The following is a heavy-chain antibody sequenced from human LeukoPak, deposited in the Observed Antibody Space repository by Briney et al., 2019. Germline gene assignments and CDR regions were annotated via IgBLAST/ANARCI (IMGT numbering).Heavy chain of an antibody. V-gene: IGHV3-7*01. CDR3: AGSYYDFWSGYYTLDY. Sequence: GGSLRLSCAASGFTFSSYWISWVRQAPGKGLEWVANIKQDGSEKYYVDSVKGRFTISRDNAKNSLYLQMNSLRAEDTAVYYCAGSYYDFWSGYYTLDYWGQGTLVTVSS. CDR1: GFTFSSYW. J-gene: IGHJ4*02. D-gene: IGHD3-3*01. CDR2: IKQDGSEK.